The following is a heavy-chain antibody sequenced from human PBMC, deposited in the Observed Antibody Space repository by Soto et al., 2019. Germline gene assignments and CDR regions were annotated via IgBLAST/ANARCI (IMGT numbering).Heavy chain of an antibody. CDR1: GGSISSGDYY. CDR2: IYYSGCT. V-gene: IGHV4-30-4*01. CDR3: ARGYYYDSSGYPPDWWFDP. J-gene: IGHJ5*02. Sequence: PSETLSLTCTVSGGSISSGDYYWSWIRQPPGKGLEWIGYIYYSGCTYYNPSLKSRVTISVDTSKNQFSLKLSSVTAADTAVYYCARGYYYDSSGYPPDWWFDPWGQGTLVTSPQ. D-gene: IGHD3-22*01.